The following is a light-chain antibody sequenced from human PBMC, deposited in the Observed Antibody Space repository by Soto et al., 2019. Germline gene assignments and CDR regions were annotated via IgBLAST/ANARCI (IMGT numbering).Light chain of an antibody. V-gene: IGLV1-40*01. CDR1: SSNIGAGYG. CDR3: QSYDSNLSGSL. J-gene: IGLJ2*01. CDR2: NYV. Sequence: QSALTQPPSVSGAPGQRVTISCAGTSSNIGAGYGVHWYQQLPGRAPKLLIHNYVNRPSGVPDRFSGSKSGTSASLAITGLQGEDEGDYYCQSYDSNLSGSLFGGGTKLIVL.